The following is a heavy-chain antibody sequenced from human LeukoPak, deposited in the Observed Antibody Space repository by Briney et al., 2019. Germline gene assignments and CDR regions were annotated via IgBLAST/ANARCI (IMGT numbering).Heavy chain of an antibody. CDR1: GFTFSSYA. D-gene: IGHD2-15*01. CDR2: ISVSGDRT. J-gene: IGHJ4*02. V-gene: IGHV3-23*01. Sequence: GGSLRLSCAASGFTFSSYAMTWVRQAPGKGLEWVSGISVSGDRTLYADSVKGRFTVSRDNFQSTLYLQMSSLRADDTAVYYCAKDVPLAGWRGFDSWGQGTLVTVSS. CDR3: AKDVPLAGWRGFDS.